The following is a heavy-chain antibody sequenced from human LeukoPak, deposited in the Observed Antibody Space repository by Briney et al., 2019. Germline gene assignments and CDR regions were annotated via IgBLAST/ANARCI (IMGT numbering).Heavy chain of an antibody. V-gene: IGHV1-58*02. D-gene: IGHD5-24*01. CDR3: AAAPIEMQQRGFDY. J-gene: IGHJ4*02. CDR1: GFTFTNSA. CDR2: IVVASGNT. Sequence: SVKVSCKASGFTFTNSAKQWVRQARGQRLEWIGWIVVASGNTKYAQKFQERVTITRDMSTSTAYMELSSLRPEDTAVYYCAAAPIEMQQRGFDYWGQGTLVTVSS.